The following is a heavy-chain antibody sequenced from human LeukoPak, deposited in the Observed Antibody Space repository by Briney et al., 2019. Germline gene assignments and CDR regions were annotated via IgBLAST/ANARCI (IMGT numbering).Heavy chain of an antibody. CDR2: IYSGGST. Sequence: LAGGSLRLSCAASGFTFSSYWMSWVRQAPGKGLEWVSVIYSGGSTYYADSVKGRFTISRDNSKNTLYLQMNSLRAEDTAVYHCAKDSPILTSWGQGTLVTVSS. V-gene: IGHV3-66*01. CDR1: GFTFSSYW. CDR3: AKDSPILTS. D-gene: IGHD2-21*01. J-gene: IGHJ5*02.